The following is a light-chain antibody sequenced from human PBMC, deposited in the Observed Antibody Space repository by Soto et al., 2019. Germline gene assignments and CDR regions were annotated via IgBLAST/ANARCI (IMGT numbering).Light chain of an antibody. CDR3: LQRSNWPPAYT. Sequence: EIVLTQSPATLSLSPGERATLSCRASQSVSSYLAWYQQKPGQAPRLLIYDASNRATGIPARFSGSGSGTDFTLTISSLEPEDFVVYYCLQRSNWPPAYTFGQGTKLEIK. CDR1: QSVSSY. CDR2: DAS. V-gene: IGKV3-11*01. J-gene: IGKJ2*01.